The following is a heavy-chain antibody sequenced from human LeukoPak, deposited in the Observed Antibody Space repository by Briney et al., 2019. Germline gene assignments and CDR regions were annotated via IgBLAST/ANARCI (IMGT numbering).Heavy chain of an antibody. CDR3: AKGRYFDWFSSYFDY. D-gene: IGHD3-9*01. CDR2: IYSGGNT. V-gene: IGHV3-66*01. CDR1: GFTVSVNY. Sequence: GGSLRLSCAAFGFTVSVNYMSWVRQAPGKGLECVSVIYSGGNTYYADSVKGRFTISRDNSKNTLYLQMNGLRAEDTAVYYCAKGRYFDWFSSYFDYWGQGTLGTVSS. J-gene: IGHJ4*02.